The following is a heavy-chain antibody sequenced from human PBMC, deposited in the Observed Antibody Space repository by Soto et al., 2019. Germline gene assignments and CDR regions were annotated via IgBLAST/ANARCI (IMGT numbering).Heavy chain of an antibody. CDR1: GYTFTSYY. CDR3: ARPDITIFGVGRRGYDAFDI. J-gene: IGHJ3*02. CDR2: INPSGGST. D-gene: IGHD3-3*01. Sequence: ASVKVSCKASGYTFTSYYMHWVRQAPGQGLEWMGIINPSGGSTSYAQKFQGRVTMTRDTSTSTVYMELSSLRSEDTAVYYCARPDITIFGVGRRGYDAFDIWGQGTMVTLSS. V-gene: IGHV1-46*03.